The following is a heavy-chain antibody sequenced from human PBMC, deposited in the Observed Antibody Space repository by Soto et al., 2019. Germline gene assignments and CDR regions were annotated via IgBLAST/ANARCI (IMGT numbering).Heavy chain of an antibody. Sequence: SESLSLTCAVSGGSISSSNWWSWVRQPPGKGLEWIGEIYHSGSTNYNPSLKSRVTISVDKSKNQFSLKLSSVTAADTAVYYCARALGVGHGYYYNYWGQGTLVTAPQ. CDR2: IYHSGST. D-gene: IGHD3-22*01. J-gene: IGHJ4*02. CDR1: GGSISSSNW. V-gene: IGHV4-4*02. CDR3: ARALGVGHGYYYNY.